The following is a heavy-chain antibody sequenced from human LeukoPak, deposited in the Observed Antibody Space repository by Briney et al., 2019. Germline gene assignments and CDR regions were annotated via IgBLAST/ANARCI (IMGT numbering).Heavy chain of an antibody. CDR3: ARAGAVAGWVLDY. D-gene: IGHD6-19*01. J-gene: IGHJ4*02. CDR1: GGSISSSSYY. CDR2: IYYSGST. Sequence: SETLSLTCTVSGGSISSSSYYWGWIRQPPGKGREWIGRIYYSGSTYYTPTLNSRVTISVDTSKNQFSLKLSSVTAAGTAGYYCARAGAVAGWVLDYWGQGTLVTVSS. V-gene: IGHV4-39*07.